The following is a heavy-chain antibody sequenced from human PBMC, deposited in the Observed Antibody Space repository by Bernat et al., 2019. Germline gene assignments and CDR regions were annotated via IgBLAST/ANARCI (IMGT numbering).Heavy chain of an antibody. V-gene: IGHV3-33*06. CDR1: GFTFSSYG. CDR3: AKDTSGSYFGIDY. D-gene: IGHD1-26*01. CDR2: IWYDGSNK. Sequence: QVQLVESGGGVVQPGRSLRLSCAASGFTFSSYGMHWVRQAPGKGLEWVAVIWYDGSNKYYADSVKGRFTISRDNSKNTLYLQMNSLRAEDTAVYYCAKDTSGSYFGIDYWGQGTLVTVS. J-gene: IGHJ4*02.